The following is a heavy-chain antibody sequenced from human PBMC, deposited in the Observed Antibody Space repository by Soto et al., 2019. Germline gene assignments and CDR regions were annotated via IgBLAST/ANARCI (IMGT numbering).Heavy chain of an antibody. V-gene: IGHV3-33*01. CDR1: GFTFSSYG. Sequence: QVQLVESGGGVVQPGRSLRLSCAASGFTFSSYGMHWVRQAPGKGLEWVAVIWYDGSNKYYVDSVKGRFTISRDNSKNTLYLQMNSLRAEDTAVYYCARETTEPFWIAVAGTFDYWGQGTLVTVSS. CDR3: ARETTEPFWIAVAGTFDY. J-gene: IGHJ4*02. CDR2: IWYDGSNK. D-gene: IGHD6-19*01.